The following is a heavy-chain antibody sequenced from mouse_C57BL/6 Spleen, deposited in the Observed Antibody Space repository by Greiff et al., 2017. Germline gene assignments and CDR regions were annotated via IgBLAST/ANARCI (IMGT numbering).Heavy chain of an antibody. CDR2: INPSSGST. J-gene: IGHJ2*01. CDR3: ARKVGYYFDY. CDR1: GYTFTSYT. Sequence: VQLQQSGAELVRPGASVKMSCTASGYTFTSYTMHWVKQRPGQGLEWIGYINPSSGSTKYNQKFEGKATLTADKSSTTAYMQLSSLTSEDTAVYYGARKVGYYFDYWGQGTTLTVSS. V-gene: IGHV1-4*01. D-gene: IGHD1-3*01.